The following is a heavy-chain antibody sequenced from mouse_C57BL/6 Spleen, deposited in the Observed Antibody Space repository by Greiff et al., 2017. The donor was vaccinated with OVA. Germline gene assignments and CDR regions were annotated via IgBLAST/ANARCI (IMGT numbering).Heavy chain of an antibody. V-gene: IGHV1-31*01. Sequence: VQLQQSGPELVKPGASVKISCKASGYSFTGYYMHWVKQSHGNILDWIGYIYPYNGVSSYNQKFKGKATLTVDKSSSTAYMELRSLTSEDSAVYYCARNPIYYGSSGGYFDVWGTGTTVTVSS. J-gene: IGHJ1*03. CDR3: ARNPIYYGSSGGYFDV. CDR2: IYPYNGVS. D-gene: IGHD1-1*01. CDR1: GYSFTGYY.